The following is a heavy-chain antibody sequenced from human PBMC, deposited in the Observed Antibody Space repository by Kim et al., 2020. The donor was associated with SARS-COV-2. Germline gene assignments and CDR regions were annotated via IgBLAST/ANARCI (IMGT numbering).Heavy chain of an antibody. CDR1: GGSIRSGGKF. D-gene: IGHD2-2*01. CDR3: ARGQPLDY. Sequence: SETLSLTCSVSGGSIRSGGKFWTWIRQHPAKGLEWIGYISYSGNSHYSPSLRSRVSISLQTSENQFSLELTSVTAADTAVYYCARGQPLDYGGQGIRVT. CDR2: ISYSGNS. V-gene: IGHV4-31*03. J-gene: IGHJ4*02.